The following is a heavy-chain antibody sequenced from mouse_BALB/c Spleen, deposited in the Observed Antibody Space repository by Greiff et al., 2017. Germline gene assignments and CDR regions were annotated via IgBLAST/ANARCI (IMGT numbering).Heavy chain of an antibody. CDR2: ISHSGST. CDR1: GDSFTSGY. Sequence: EVQLQQSGPSLVKPSQSLSLSCSVSGDSFTSGYWNWIRKFPGNKLEYMGYISHSGSTYYNPSHKSRISITRDTSKNQYYLQLNSVTTEDTATYYCARSEVRDYFDYWGQGTTLTVSS. J-gene: IGHJ2*01. CDR3: ARSEVRDYFDY. V-gene: IGHV3-8*02. D-gene: IGHD2-14*01.